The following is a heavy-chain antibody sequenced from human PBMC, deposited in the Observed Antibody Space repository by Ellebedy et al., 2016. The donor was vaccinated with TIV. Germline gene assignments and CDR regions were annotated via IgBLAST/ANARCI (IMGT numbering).Heavy chain of an antibody. D-gene: IGHD1-14*01. CDR1: GFTFSSYS. J-gene: IGHJ5*02. Sequence: GESLKISXAASGFTFSSYSMNWVRQAPGKGLEWVSSISSSSSYIYYADSVKGRFTISRDNAKNSLYLQMNSLRAEDTAVYYCASFGTTLFDPWGQGTLVTVSS. CDR2: ISSSSSYI. V-gene: IGHV3-21*01. CDR3: ASFGTTLFDP.